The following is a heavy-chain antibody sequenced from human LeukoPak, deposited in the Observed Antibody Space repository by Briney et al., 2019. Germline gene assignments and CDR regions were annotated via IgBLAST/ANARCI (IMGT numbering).Heavy chain of an antibody. CDR1: GFTFSTYS. V-gene: IGHV3-48*01. D-gene: IGHD4-17*01. Sequence: GGSLRLSCAASGFTFSTYSMNWVRQAPGKGLEWVSYISSTSSTIYYADSVKGRFTISRDNAKNSLYLQMDSLRAEDTAVYFCATTPPTVTTSFFDYWGQGTLVTVSS. CDR3: ATTPPTVTTSFFDY. J-gene: IGHJ4*02. CDR2: ISSTSSTI.